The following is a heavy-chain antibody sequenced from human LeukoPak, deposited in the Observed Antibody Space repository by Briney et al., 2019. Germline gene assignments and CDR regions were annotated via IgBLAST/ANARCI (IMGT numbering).Heavy chain of an antibody. D-gene: IGHD1-1*01. V-gene: IGHV3-33*03. J-gene: IGHJ6*02. CDR3: ARGTGGYDYDLCG. CDR1: GFTFSNYG. CDR2: IWSGGNNK. Sequence: GGSLRLSCAASGFTFSNYGMHWVRQAPGKGLEWVAVIWSGGNNKYYADSVKGRFTISRDNSKNTLYLQMDSLRAEDTAVYYAARGTGGYDYDLCGWGQGTTVTVSS.